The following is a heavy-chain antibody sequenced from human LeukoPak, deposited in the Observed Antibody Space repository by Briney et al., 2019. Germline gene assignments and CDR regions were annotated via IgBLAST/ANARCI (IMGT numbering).Heavy chain of an antibody. Sequence: GGSLRLFCAASGFIFSNYAMSWVRQAPGKGLEWVSAISGSDGSTNYADSVKGRFTISRDNSKNTLYLQMNSLRAEDTALYYCAREGNYYDSSGYFDYWGQGALVTVSS. CDR1: GFIFSNYA. J-gene: IGHJ4*02. V-gene: IGHV3-23*01. CDR2: ISGSDGST. CDR3: AREGNYYDSSGYFDY. D-gene: IGHD3-22*01.